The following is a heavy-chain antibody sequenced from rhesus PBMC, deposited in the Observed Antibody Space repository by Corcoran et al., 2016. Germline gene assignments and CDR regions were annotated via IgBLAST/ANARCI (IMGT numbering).Heavy chain of an antibody. V-gene: IGHV4-122*02. CDR3: ARHYSSWSRGDGLDS. CDR1: GGSISSRYYY. CDR2: ISYSGRP. J-gene: IGHJ6*01. Sequence: QVQLQESGPGLVKPSETLSLTGAVSGGSISSRYYYGSWNRQAPGKGLEWIGYISYSGRPSYNPSLKSRVTISRDTSKNQFSLKLSSVTAADTAVYYCARHYSSWSRGDGLDSWGQGVVVTVSS. D-gene: IGHD6-13*01.